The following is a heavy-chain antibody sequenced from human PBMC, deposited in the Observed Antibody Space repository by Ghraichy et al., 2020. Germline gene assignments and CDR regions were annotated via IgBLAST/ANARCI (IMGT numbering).Heavy chain of an antibody. CDR1: GGSISSSSYY. CDR3: ARHRGRKMGHLLEAWRLDY. J-gene: IGHJ4*02. V-gene: IGHV4-39*01. Sequence: SETLSLTCTVSGGSISSSSYYWGWIRQPPGKALEWIGSIYYSGSTYYNPSLKSRVTISVDTSKNQFSLKLSSVTAADTAVYYCARHRGRKMGHLLEAWRLDYWGQGTLVTVSS. CDR2: IYYSGST. D-gene: IGHD1-1*01.